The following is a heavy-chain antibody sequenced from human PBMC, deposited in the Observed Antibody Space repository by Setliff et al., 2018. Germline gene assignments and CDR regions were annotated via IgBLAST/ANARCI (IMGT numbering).Heavy chain of an antibody. CDR2: IRNKVNSYIT. D-gene: IGHD1-7*01. CDR1: GFTFSDHY. J-gene: IGHJ4*02. V-gene: IGHV3-72*01. Sequence: PGGSLRLSCAASGFTFSDHYMDWVRQAPGKGLEWVGRIRNKVNSYITQYAASVEGRFTISRDDSKNSIYLQVDSLKTEDTAVYYCAKLRRDGHGLDYWGQGTLVTVSS. CDR3: AKLRRDGHGLDY.